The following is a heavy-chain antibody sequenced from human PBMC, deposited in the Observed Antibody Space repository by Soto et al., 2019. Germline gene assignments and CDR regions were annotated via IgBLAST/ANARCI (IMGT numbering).Heavy chain of an antibody. Sequence: GASVKVSCKASGYTFTSYAMHWVRQAPGQRLEWMGWINAGNGNTKYSQKFQGRVTITRDTSASTAYMELSSLRSEDTAVYYCARGTYFERDTVTSYFDYWGQGTLVTVSS. V-gene: IGHV1-3*01. J-gene: IGHJ4*02. CDR2: INAGNGNT. D-gene: IGHD4-17*01. CDR1: GYTFTSYA. CDR3: ARGTYFERDTVTSYFDY.